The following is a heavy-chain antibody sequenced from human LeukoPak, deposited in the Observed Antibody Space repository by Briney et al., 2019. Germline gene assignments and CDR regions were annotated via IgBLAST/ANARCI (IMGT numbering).Heavy chain of an antibody. J-gene: IGHJ4*02. CDR2: VSYDGSNK. V-gene: IGHV3-30-3*01. CDR3: ARARYSSSWRGGDFDY. D-gene: IGHD6-13*01. Sequence: GGSLRLSCAASGFTFSSYAMHWVRQAPGKGLEWVAVVSYDGSNKYYADSVKGRFTISRDNSKNTLYLQMNSLRAEDTAVYYCARARYSSSWRGGDFDYWGQGTLVTVSS. CDR1: GFTFSSYA.